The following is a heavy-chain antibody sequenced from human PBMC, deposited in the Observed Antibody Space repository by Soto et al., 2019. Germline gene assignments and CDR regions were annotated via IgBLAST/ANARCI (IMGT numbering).Heavy chain of an antibody. Sequence: QVQLVQSGAEVKKPGASVKVSCKASGYTFTSYGISWVRQAPGQGLEWMGWISAYNGNTNYAQKLQGRVTMTTDTSTSTAYMELRSLRSDDTAVYYCAMVKYSPPYYYYYGMDVWGQGTTVTVSS. D-gene: IGHD5-18*01. CDR3: AMVKYSPPYYYYYGMDV. CDR1: GYTFTSYG. J-gene: IGHJ6*02. CDR2: ISAYNGNT. V-gene: IGHV1-18*01.